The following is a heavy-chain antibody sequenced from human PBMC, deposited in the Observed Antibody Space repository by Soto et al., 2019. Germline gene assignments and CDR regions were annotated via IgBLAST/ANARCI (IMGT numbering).Heavy chain of an antibody. V-gene: IGHV3-74*01. Sequence: EVQLVQSGGGSVQPGGSLRLSCAASGFTFTNYWMHWVRQVPGKGLVWVSRIDGVGTGTSYSDSVRGRFTISRDNAENMWYLQMNSLRAEDTAVYYCTTVVEYLGQETLVTVSS. CDR2: IDGVGTGT. D-gene: IGHD2-15*01. J-gene: IGHJ4*02. CDR3: TTVVEY. CDR1: GFTFTNYW.